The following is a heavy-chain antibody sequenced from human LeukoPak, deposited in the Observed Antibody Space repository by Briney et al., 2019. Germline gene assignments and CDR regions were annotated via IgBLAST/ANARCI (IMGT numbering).Heavy chain of an antibody. V-gene: IGHV3-74*01. CDR1: GFTFSSDW. Sequence: GGSLRLSCAASGFTFSSDWMYWVRQAPGKGPVWVSGINPDGSYTHYADSVKGRFTISRDNAKNSLYLQMNSLRVEDTAVYFCTRDGKDCSSTSCSADYWGQGTLVTVSS. D-gene: IGHD2-2*01. J-gene: IGHJ4*02. CDR2: INPDGSYT. CDR3: TRDGKDCSSTSCSADY.